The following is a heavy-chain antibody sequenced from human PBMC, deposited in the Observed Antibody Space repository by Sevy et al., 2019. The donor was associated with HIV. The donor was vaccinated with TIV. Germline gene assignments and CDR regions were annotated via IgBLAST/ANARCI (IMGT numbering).Heavy chain of an antibody. Sequence: GGCLRLSCAASGFTFSTYGMHWVRQAPGKGLEWVVLIWFDGSNTYYADSVKGRFTISRDIAKNTLHLQMNSLRAEDTAVYYCARDLEFYDYGDYGPAFMPDYWGQGTLVTVSS. CDR3: ARDLEFYDYGDYGPAFMPDY. D-gene: IGHD4-17*01. J-gene: IGHJ4*02. V-gene: IGHV3-33*01. CDR1: GFTFSTYG. CDR2: IWFDGSNT.